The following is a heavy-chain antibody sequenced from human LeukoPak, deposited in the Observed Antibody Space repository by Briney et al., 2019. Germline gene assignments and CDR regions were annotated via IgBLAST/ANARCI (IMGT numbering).Heavy chain of an antibody. Sequence: SETLSLTCAVYGGSFSGYYWSWIRQPPGKGLEWIGEINHSGSTNYNPSLKSRVTISVDTSKNQFSLKLNSVTAADTAVYYCARHPLRGGFDYWGQGTLVTVSS. CDR3: ARHPLRGGFDY. CDR1: GGSFSGYY. V-gene: IGHV4-34*01. CDR2: INHSGST. J-gene: IGHJ4*02.